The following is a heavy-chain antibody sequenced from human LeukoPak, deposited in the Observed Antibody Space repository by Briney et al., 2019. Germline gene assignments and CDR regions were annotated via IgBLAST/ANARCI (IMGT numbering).Heavy chain of an antibody. CDR3: ARAPGDDILTGHIDY. CDR1: GGSISSGGYS. D-gene: IGHD3-9*01. Sequence: SETLSLTCAVSGGSISSGGYSWSWIRQPPGKGLEWIGYIYHSGSTYYNPSLKSRVTISVDRSKNQFSLKLSSVTAADTAVYYCARAPGDDILTGHIDYWGQGTLVTVSS. V-gene: IGHV4-30-2*01. J-gene: IGHJ4*02. CDR2: IYHSGST.